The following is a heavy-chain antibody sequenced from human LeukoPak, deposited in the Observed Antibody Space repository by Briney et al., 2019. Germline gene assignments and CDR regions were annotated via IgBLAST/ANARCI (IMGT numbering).Heavy chain of an antibody. CDR2: IYYSGST. CDR3: ARDEGSSGWQNIDY. Sequence: SETLSLTCTVSGGSISSSSYYWGWIRQPPGKGLEWIGSIYYSGSTYYNPSLKSRVTISVDTSKNQFSLKLSSVTAADTAVYYCARDEGSSGWQNIDYWGQGTLVTVSS. J-gene: IGHJ4*02. D-gene: IGHD6-19*01. V-gene: IGHV4-39*07. CDR1: GGSISSSSYY.